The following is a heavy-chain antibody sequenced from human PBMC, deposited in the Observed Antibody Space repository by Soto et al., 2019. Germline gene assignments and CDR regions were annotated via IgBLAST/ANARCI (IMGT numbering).Heavy chain of an antibody. D-gene: IGHD4-4*01. J-gene: IGHJ6*02. CDR3: AKRRGDHSNYSWGIDV. CDR2: ISYDGSHK. Sequence: QVQLVESGGGVVQPGRSLRLSCAASGFTFRNYGMHWVRQAPGKGLVWVTVISYDGSHKYYADSVKGRFTISRDNAKNTVELEMNSLRDEDTAVYYCAKRRGDHSNYSWGIDVWGQGTTGTVSS. CDR1: GFTFRNYG. V-gene: IGHV3-30*18.